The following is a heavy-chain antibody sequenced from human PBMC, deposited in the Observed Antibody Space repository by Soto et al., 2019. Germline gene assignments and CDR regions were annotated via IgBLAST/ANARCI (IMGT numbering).Heavy chain of an antibody. J-gene: IGHJ4*02. Sequence: QVQLVESGGGVVQPGRSLKLSCAASGFTFSSYPMHWVRQAPGKGLEWVAVISYDGSTKYYVDSVKGLFTISRDNSKNTLYLQIDSLRAEDTAVYYCARAALVKRYGLHYFEYWGQGPLVTVSS. CDR1: GFTFSSYP. CDR2: ISYDGSTK. CDR3: ARAALVKRYGLHYFEY. V-gene: IGHV3-30-3*01. D-gene: IGHD5-18*01.